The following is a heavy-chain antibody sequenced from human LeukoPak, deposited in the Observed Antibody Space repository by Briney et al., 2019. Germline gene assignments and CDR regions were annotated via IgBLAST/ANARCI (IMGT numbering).Heavy chain of an antibody. V-gene: IGHV1-8*01. CDR3: ARGHVIQLWDPYYYYGMDV. CDR1: GYTFTNYD. J-gene: IGHJ6*02. CDR2: MNPNSGNT. Sequence: GASVKVSCKASGYTFTNYDINWVRQATGQGLEWMGWMNPNSGNTGYAQKFQGRVTMTRNTSISTAYMELSSLRSEDTAVYYCARGHVIQLWDPYYYYGMDVWGQGTTVTVSS. D-gene: IGHD5-18*01.